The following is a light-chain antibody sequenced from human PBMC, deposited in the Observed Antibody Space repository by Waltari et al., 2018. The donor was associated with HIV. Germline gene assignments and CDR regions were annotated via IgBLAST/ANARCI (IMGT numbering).Light chain of an antibody. V-gene: IGLV1-51*01. CDR3: GTWDSSLSAVL. CDR2: DSN. J-gene: IGLJ2*01. CDR1: NSNIGTNF. Sequence: QSLLTQPPSVSAAAGQKITISCSGSNSNIGTNFVSWYQQLPGTAPKLLIYDSNKRPSGIPDRFSGSKSDTSATLDITGLQTGDEADYYCGTWDSSLSAVLFGGGTKLTVL.